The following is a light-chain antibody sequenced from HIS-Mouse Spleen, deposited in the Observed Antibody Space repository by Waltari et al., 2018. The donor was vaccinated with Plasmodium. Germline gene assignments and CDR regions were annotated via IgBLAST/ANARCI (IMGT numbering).Light chain of an antibody. CDR3: QQRSNWPALT. CDR2: DAS. Sequence: EIVLTQSPATLSLSPGDRATLTCRASQSVSSYLAWYQQKPGQAPRLLIYDASNRATGIPARFSGSGSGTDFTLTISRLEPEDFAVYYCQQRSNWPALTLGGGTKVEIK. CDR1: QSVSSY. V-gene: IGKV3-11*01. J-gene: IGKJ4*01.